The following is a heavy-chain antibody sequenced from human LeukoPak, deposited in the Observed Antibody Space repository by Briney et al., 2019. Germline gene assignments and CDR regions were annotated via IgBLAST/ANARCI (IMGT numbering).Heavy chain of an antibody. V-gene: IGHV4-39*07. CDR2: MYYSGST. CDR3: ARSPLTPIPAAIVDWFDP. Sequence: SETLSLTCTVSGGSISSSSYYWGWIRQPLGKGLEWIGSMYYSGSTYYNPSLKSRVTISVDTSKNQFSLKLSSVTTADTAVYYCARSPLTPIPAAIVDWFDPWGQGTLVTVSS. J-gene: IGHJ5*02. D-gene: IGHD2-2*01. CDR1: GGSISSSSYY.